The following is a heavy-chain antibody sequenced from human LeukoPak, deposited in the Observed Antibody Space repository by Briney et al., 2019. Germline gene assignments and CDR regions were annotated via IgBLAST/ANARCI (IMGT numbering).Heavy chain of an antibody. CDR3: ARGPSSGWSEDAFDI. Sequence: GGSLRLSCAASGFTLSSYWMHWVRQAPGKGLVWVSRIKTDGVTTNYADSVKGRFTISRDNAKNTLYLQMNSLRAEDTAVYYCARGPSSGWSEDAFDIWGQGTMVTVSS. CDR2: IKTDGVTT. CDR1: GFTLSSYW. V-gene: IGHV3-74*01. D-gene: IGHD6-19*01. J-gene: IGHJ3*02.